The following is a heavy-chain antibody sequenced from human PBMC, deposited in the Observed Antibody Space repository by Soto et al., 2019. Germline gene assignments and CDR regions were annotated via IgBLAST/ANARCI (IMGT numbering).Heavy chain of an antibody. D-gene: IGHD1-26*01. CDR1: GFTFSSYV. CDR2: ISTDGTEK. Sequence: PGGSLRLSCVASGFTFSSYVIHWVRQAPGKGLEWVALISTDGTEKHYPGSVKGRFTISRDYSKNMLYLQMNSLRADDTAVYYCARDMSGGTYNYYYGMDVWGQGTTVTVSS. CDR3: ARDMSGGTYNYYYGMDV. V-gene: IGHV3-30-3*01. J-gene: IGHJ6*02.